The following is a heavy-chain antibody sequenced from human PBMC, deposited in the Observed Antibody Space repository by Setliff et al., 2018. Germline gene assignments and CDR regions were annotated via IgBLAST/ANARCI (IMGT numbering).Heavy chain of an antibody. CDR2: VDPEDGET. D-gene: IGHD6-6*01. CDR1: DYTFLSYG. CDR3: ATDYSSSSGDAFDI. Sequence: ASVKVSCKAADYTFLSYGLSWVRQAPGQGLEWMGRVDPEDGETIYAEKFQGRVTITADTSTDTAYMELSSLRSEDTAVYYCATDYSSSSGDAFDIWGQGTMVTVSS. V-gene: IGHV1-69-2*01. J-gene: IGHJ3*02.